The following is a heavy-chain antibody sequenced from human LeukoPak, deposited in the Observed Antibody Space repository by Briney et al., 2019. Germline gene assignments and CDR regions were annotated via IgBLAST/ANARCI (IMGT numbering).Heavy chain of an antibody. CDR1: GYSFTSHY. D-gene: IGHD3-16*02. J-gene: IGHJ5*02. Sequence: ASVKVSCTASGYSFTSHYMHWVRQAPGHGLEWRGLVNPSSSSTLYAQKFPGTVTMSSDMSTTTHYTELSSLRSEDTAVYYCARHNSVGDIAWWFDPWGQGTLVTVSS. V-gene: IGHV1-46*01. CDR2: VNPSSSST. CDR3: ARHNSVGDIAWWFDP.